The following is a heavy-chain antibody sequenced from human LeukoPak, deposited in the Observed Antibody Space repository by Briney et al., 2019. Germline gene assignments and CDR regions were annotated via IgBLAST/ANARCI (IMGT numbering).Heavy chain of an antibody. Sequence: GGSLRLSCEASGFTFSHYGIHWVRQTPGKGLEWVAAISSDGVEKHYADSVKGRFTISRDNSKSTLYLQMNSLRAEDTALYYCAREGHYDILTGYSTVEYYFYYMDVWGKGTTVTVSS. J-gene: IGHJ6*03. D-gene: IGHD3-9*01. V-gene: IGHV3-30*04. CDR3: AREGHYDILTGYSTVEYYFYYMDV. CDR1: GFTFSHYG. CDR2: ISSDGVEK.